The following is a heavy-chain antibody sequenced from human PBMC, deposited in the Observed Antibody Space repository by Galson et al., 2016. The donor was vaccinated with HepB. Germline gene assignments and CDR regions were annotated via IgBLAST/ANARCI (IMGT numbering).Heavy chain of an antibody. Sequence: LRLSCAASGFTFSSYSMNWVRQAPGKGLEWVSFISSSSTYIYYADSVRGRFTISRDNAKNSLYLQMNSLRAEDTAVYYCARLVENWNEAGRFDSWGQGTLVTVSS. V-gene: IGHV3-21*01. D-gene: IGHD1-1*01. CDR1: GFTFSSYS. J-gene: IGHJ4*02. CDR3: ARLVENWNEAGRFDS. CDR2: ISSSSTYI.